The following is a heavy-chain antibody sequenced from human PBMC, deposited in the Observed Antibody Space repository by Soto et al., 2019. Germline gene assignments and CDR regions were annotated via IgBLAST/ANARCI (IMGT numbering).Heavy chain of an antibody. CDR3: GSVRPSGYVLS. V-gene: IGHV4-59*08. CDR1: GGSLSSYY. D-gene: IGHD6-25*01. CDR2: VYFSGNT. Sequence: SETLSLTCTVSGGSLSSYYWTWIRQSPGKGLEWIGYVYFSGNTNYNPSLKSRVTISIDTSNNQFSLRLAPVTETDTSFYYCGSVRPSGYVLSWGPGTLVTVSS. J-gene: IGHJ5*02.